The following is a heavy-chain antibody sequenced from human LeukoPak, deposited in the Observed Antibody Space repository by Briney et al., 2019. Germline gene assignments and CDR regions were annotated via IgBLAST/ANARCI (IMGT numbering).Heavy chain of an antibody. CDR2: IKQDGSEK. CDR1: GFTFSSYW. D-gene: IGHD3-22*01. J-gene: IGHJ5*02. CDR3: ARESSSSGYYYEA. V-gene: IGHV3-7*01. Sequence: GGSLRLSCAASGFTFSSYWMSWVRQAPGKGLEWVANIKQDGSEKYYVDSVKGRFTISRDNAKNSLYLQMNSLRAEGTAVYYCARESSSSGYYYEAWGQGTLVTVSS.